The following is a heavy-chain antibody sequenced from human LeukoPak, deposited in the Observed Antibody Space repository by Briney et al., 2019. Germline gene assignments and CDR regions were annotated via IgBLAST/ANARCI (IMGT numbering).Heavy chain of an antibody. Sequence: GGSLRLSCAASGFTFSSYAMNWVRQAPGRGLEWVSGFSGSGGTTYYADSVKGRFTISRDNSKNTLYLQMNSLRAEDTAVYYCARGRRLLYLDYWGQGTLVTVSS. CDR2: FSGSGGTT. D-gene: IGHD2-2*02. CDR1: GFTFSSYA. J-gene: IGHJ4*02. V-gene: IGHV3-23*01. CDR3: ARGRRLLYLDY.